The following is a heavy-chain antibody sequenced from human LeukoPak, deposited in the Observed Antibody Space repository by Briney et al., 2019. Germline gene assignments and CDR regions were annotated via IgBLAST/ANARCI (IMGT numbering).Heavy chain of an antibody. CDR1: GGSISSSSYF. Sequence: PSETLSLTCTVSGGSISSSSYFWPWIRQPPGKGLEWIGSIYYSGSAYYNPSLKGRVAISVDTSRNQFSLKLSSVTAADTAIYYCARHGNIVIVPAALGFDYWGQGTLVAVSS. J-gene: IGHJ4*02. CDR3: ARHGNIVIVPAALGFDY. V-gene: IGHV4-39*01. CDR2: IYYSGSA. D-gene: IGHD2-2*01.